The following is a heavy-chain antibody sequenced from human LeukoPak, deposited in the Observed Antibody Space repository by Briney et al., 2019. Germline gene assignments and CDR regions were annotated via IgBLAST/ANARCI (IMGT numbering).Heavy chain of an antibody. V-gene: IGHV4-59*01. J-gene: IGHJ4*02. D-gene: IGHD6-19*01. CDR2: IYYSGST. CDR1: GGSLSSYY. Sequence: PSETLSLTCTVSGGSLSSYYCSWIRQPPGKGLEWIGYIYYSGSTNYNPSLKSRVTISVDTSKNQFSLKLSSVTAADTAVYYCARFSVAATGGFDYWGQGTLVTVSS. CDR3: ARFSVAATGGFDY.